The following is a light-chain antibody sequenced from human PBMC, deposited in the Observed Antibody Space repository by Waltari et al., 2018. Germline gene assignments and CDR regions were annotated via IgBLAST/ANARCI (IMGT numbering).Light chain of an antibody. V-gene: IGLV3-1*01. CDR2: EDN. J-gene: IGLJ3*02. Sequence: SYELIQPPSVSVSPGQTAIITCSGDELDYKYTSWYRQRPGQSPVLILHEDNKRPSGIPDRFSGSSSGNIATLTISGTQAMDEAEYYCQAWDNTIVVFGGGTKLTVL. CDR1: ELDYKY. CDR3: QAWDNTIVV.